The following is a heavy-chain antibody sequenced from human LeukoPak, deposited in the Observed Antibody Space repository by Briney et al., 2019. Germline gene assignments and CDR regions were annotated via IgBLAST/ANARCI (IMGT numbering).Heavy chain of an antibody. V-gene: IGHV1-69*04. CDR1: GGTFSSYT. J-gene: IGHJ4*02. Sequence: SVKVSCKASGGTFSSYTISWVRQAPGQGLEWMGRIIPNLGIANYAQKFQGRVTITADKSTSTAYMELSSLRSEDTAVYYCARESPSSSWTFDYWGQGTLVTVSS. D-gene: IGHD6-13*01. CDR2: IIPNLGIA. CDR3: ARESPSSSWTFDY.